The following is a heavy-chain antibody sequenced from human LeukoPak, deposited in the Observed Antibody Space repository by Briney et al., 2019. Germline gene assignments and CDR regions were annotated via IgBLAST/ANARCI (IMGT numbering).Heavy chain of an antibody. CDR3: ARDTVATEGYYYYYYMDV. J-gene: IGHJ6*03. CDR2: INPDSGDT. V-gene: IGHV1-2*06. Sequence: ASVKVSCKASGYTFTGYFMHWVRQAPGQGLEWMGRINPDSGDTNYAQKFQGRVTMTRDTSISTAYMELSRLRSDDTAVYYCARDTVATEGYYYYYYMDVWGKGTTVTVSS. D-gene: IGHD4-11*01. CDR1: GYTFTGYF.